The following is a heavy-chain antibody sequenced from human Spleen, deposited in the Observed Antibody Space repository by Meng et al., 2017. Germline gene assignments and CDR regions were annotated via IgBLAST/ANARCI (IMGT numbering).Heavy chain of an antibody. V-gene: IGHV4-30-4*01. D-gene: IGHD3-16*01. CDR1: GDSISSDYF. Sequence: QVQLQESGPGLVKPSQTLSLTCTVSGDSISSDYFWSWIRQPPGKGLEWIGYIYHGGSTDYNPSLRSRVTISVDTSKNQFYLRLSSVTAADTAVYYCARGGGFDYWGQGTLVTVSS. J-gene: IGHJ4*02. CDR3: ARGGGFDY. CDR2: IYHGGST.